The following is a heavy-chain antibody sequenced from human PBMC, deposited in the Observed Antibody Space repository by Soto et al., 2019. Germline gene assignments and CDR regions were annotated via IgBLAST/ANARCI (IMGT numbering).Heavy chain of an antibody. J-gene: IGHJ6*02. D-gene: IGHD4-4*01. CDR1: GFTFSSYA. CDR2: ISYDGSNK. V-gene: IGHV3-30-3*01. Sequence: GGSLRLSCAASGFTFSSYAMHWVRQAPGKWLEWVAVISYDGSNKYYADSVKGRFTISRDNSKNTLYLQMNSLRAEDTAVYYCARASNYADMSYYYYYYGMDVWAKGPRSPSP. CDR3: ARASNYADMSYYYYYYGMDV.